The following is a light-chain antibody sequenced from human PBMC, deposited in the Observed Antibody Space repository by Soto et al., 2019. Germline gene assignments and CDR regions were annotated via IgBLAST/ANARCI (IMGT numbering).Light chain of an antibody. V-gene: IGKV3-11*01. CDR3: QQRSAGVT. CDR2: DAS. J-gene: IGKJ5*01. Sequence: EIVLTQAPATRYLSQGERAARAFRASQSISNYLAWYQHKPGQAPRLLIYDASNRATATAARLSGSGSGTDFTPTISRREPEDFAVYYCQQRSAGVTFGQGTRLEIK. CDR1: QSISNY.